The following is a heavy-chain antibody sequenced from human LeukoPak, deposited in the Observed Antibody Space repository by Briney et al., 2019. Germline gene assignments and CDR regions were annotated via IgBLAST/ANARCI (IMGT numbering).Heavy chain of an antibody. D-gene: IGHD4-11*01. V-gene: IGHV3-20*04. CDR1: GFTFDDYG. J-gene: IGHJ4*02. CDR3: ARRGSNPRAFDY. Sequence: GGSLRLSCAASGFTFDDYGMSWVRQAPGKGLGWVSGINWNGGSTGYADSVKGRFTISRDNAKNSLYLQMNSLRAEDTALYYCARRGSNPRAFDYWGQGTLVTVSS. CDR2: INWNGGST.